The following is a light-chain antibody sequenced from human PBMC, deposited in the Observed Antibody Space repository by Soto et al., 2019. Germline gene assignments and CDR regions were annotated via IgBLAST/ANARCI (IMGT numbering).Light chain of an antibody. Sequence: EVVLAQSPGTLSLSPGERVTLSCRASQTITNNYLAWYQQKPGQAPRLLISAASNRATGIPDRFSGSGSGTDFTLTISRLEPEDFAVYYCQQYGASPPYTFGQGTKLEIK. CDR1: QTITNNY. CDR2: AAS. CDR3: QQYGASPPYT. J-gene: IGKJ2*01. V-gene: IGKV3-20*01.